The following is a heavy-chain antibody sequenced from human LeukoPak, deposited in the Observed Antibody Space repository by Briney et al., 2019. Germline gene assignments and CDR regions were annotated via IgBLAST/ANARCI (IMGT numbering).Heavy chain of an antibody. CDR2: ISSSGSTI. D-gene: IGHD3-22*01. CDR3: ARVTSSGFLHGY. J-gene: IGHJ4*02. Sequence: PGGSLRLSCAASGFTFSSYSMNWVRQAPGKGLEWVSYISSSGSTIYYADSVKGRFTISRDNAKNSLYLQMNSLRAEDTAVYYCARVTSSGFLHGYWGQGTLVTVSS. CDR1: GFTFSSYS. V-gene: IGHV3-48*04.